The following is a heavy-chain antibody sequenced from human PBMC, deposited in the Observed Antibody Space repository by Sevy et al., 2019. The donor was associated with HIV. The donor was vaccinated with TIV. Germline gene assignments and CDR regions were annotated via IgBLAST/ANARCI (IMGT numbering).Heavy chain of an antibody. CDR1: GFSVSSNF. V-gene: IGHV3-53*01. CDR2: IYGGGET. D-gene: IGHD1-1*01. J-gene: IGHJ4*02. Sequence: GGSLRLSCAASGFSVSSNFMSWVRQAPGRGLEWVSIIYGGGETYYAESVKGRFTISRDISRNTVFLQMNSLRAEDTAIYFCTTSPRPNLADYWGQGTLVTVSS. CDR3: TTSPRPNLADY.